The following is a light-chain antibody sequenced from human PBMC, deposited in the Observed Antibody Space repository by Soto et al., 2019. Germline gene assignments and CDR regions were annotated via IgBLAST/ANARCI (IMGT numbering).Light chain of an antibody. V-gene: IGKV2-28*01. CDR1: QSLLHSNGYNY. CDR2: LGS. Sequence: DIVMTQSPLSLPVTPGEPASMSCRSSQSLLHSNGYNYFDWYLQKPGQSPQLLIYLGSNRASGVPDRFSGSGSGTDLTLKISRVEAEDVGVYYCIQALETPFTFGPGTKVDIK. CDR3: IQALETPFT. J-gene: IGKJ3*01.